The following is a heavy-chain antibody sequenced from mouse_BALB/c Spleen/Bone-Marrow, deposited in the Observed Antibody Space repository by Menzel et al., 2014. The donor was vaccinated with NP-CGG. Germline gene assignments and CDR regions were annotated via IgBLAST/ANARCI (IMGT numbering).Heavy chain of an antibody. CDR3: SRGGNYGTY. Sequence: QVQLKESGAELVRPGSSVKISCKASGYAFSTYWMNWVKQRPGQGLEWIGQIYPGNGNADYNGKFKDKATLTADKSSRTAYMHLSSLTAEDSAVYFCSRGGNYGTYWGQATLVTVSA. J-gene: IGHJ3*01. V-gene: IGHV1-80*01. CDR1: GYAFSTYW. D-gene: IGHD2-1*01. CDR2: IYPGNGNA.